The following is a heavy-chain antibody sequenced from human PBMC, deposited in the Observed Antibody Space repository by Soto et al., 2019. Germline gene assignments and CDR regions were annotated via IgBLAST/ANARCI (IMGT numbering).Heavy chain of an antibody. Sequence: SVKVSCKTSGFMFTSSAVQWVRQARGQRLEWIGWLVVGSGNTHYAQHFQERVTMTSDTSISTAFMTLSSLRSDDTAVYYCARYCPFLEWYCYGMDVWGQGTTVTVSS. J-gene: IGHJ6*02. CDR1: GFMFTSSA. V-gene: IGHV1-58*01. CDR2: LVVGSGNT. D-gene: IGHD3-3*01. CDR3: ARYCPFLEWYCYGMDV.